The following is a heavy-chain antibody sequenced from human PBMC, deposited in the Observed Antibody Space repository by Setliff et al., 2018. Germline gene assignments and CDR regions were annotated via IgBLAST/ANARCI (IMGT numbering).Heavy chain of an antibody. CDR2: FDPEDGET. J-gene: IGHJ5*02. D-gene: IGHD3-3*01. CDR1: GYTLTELS. Sequence: ASVKVSCKVSGYTLTELSMHWVRQAPGKGLEWMGGFDPEDGETIYAQKFQGRVTMTEDTSTDTAYMELSSLRSEDTAVYYCATGGRFLEWLGPVTWWFGPWGQGTLVTVSS. CDR3: ATGGRFLEWLGPVTWWFGP. V-gene: IGHV1-24*01.